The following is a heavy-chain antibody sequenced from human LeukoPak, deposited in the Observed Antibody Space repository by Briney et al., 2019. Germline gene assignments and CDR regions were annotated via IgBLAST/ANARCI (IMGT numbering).Heavy chain of an antibody. Sequence: GGSLGLSCEASGFTFSSYAMTWVRQAPGKGLEWVSGIHASGSATHYADIVKGRFTISRDNSKNTLYLQMNSLRAEDTAVYYCAKRPRDSSGYYLGAFDMWGQGTMVTVSS. V-gene: IGHV3-23*01. CDR2: IHASGSAT. J-gene: IGHJ3*02. CDR3: AKRPRDSSGYYLGAFDM. CDR1: GFTFSSYA. D-gene: IGHD3-22*01.